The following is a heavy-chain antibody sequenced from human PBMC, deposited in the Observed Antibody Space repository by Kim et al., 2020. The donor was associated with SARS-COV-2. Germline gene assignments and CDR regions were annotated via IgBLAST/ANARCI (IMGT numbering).Heavy chain of an antibody. J-gene: IGHJ5*02. CDR1: GGSISSSSYY. D-gene: IGHD6-19*01. V-gene: IGHV4-39*01. CDR3: ARRWDLIAVAGTFDP. CDR2: IYYSGRT. Sequence: SETLSLTCTVSGGSISSSSYYWGWIRQPPGKGLEWIGSIYYSGRTYYNPSLKSRVTISVDTSKNQFSLKLSSVTAADTAVYYCARRWDLIAVAGTFDPWGQGTLVTVSS.